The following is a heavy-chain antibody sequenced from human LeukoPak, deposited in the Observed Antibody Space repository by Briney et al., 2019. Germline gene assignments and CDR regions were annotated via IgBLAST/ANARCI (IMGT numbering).Heavy chain of an antibody. CDR2: IRNSDGMT. V-gene: IGHV3-23*01. Sequence: GGSLRLSCDASGFSINTYTMYWVRQAPGQGLEWVSGIRNSDGMTYYADSVRGRFTISTDNSKNTLYLQMNSLRAEGTALYYCAKGLERESRLDSWGQGTLVTVSS. J-gene: IGHJ4*02. D-gene: IGHD1-1*01. CDR3: AKGLERESRLDS. CDR1: GFSINTYT.